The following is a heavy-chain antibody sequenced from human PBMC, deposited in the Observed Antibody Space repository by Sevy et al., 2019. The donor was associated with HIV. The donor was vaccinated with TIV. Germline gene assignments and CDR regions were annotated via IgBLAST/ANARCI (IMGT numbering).Heavy chain of an antibody. Sequence: GGSLRLSCAGSGFIFSDYWLSWVRQSPGKGLEWVATIKQDGGEKYYVDSVKGRFAISRDKGRNSVSLEMTGLRVEDTALYYRSREAGGFNWRPYYFDSWGQGTLVTVSS. CDR2: IKQDGGEK. J-gene: IGHJ4*02. V-gene: IGHV3-7*01. CDR1: GFIFSDYW. CDR3: SREAGGFNWRPYYFDS. D-gene: IGHD3-3*01.